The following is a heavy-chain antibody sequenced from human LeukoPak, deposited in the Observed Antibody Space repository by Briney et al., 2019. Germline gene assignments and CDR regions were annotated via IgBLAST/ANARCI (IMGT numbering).Heavy chain of an antibody. D-gene: IGHD6-13*01. J-gene: IGHJ6*02. CDR1: GYTFTSYD. Sequence: ASVKVSCKASGYTFTSYDINWVRQATGQGLEWMGWMNPNSGNTGYAQKFQGRVTMTRNTSISTAYMELSSLRSEDTAVYYCARCIGSSYYYYYGMDVWGQGTTVTVSS. CDR2: MNPNSGNT. CDR3: ARCIGSSYYYYYGMDV. V-gene: IGHV1-8*01.